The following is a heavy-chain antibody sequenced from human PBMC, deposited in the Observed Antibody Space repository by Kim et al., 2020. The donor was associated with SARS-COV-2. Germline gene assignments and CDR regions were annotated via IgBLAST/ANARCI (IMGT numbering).Heavy chain of an antibody. D-gene: IGHD5-12*01. J-gene: IGHJ4*02. Sequence: ADSVEGRFTISRDNSRSTLYLHMNSLRPDDTAIYYWARSGSHSAYGGFHYWGRGTLVTVSS. V-gene: IGHV3-53*01. CDR3: ARSGSHSAYGGFHY.